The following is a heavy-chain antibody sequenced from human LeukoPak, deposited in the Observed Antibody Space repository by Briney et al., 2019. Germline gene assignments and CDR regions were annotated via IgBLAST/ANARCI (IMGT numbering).Heavy chain of an antibody. CDR2: IYYSGST. CDR1: GGSISSGDYY. J-gene: IGHJ4*02. D-gene: IGHD2-8*02. Sequence: SETLSLTCTVSGGSISSGDYYWSWIRQPPGKGLEWIGYIYYSGSTYYNPSLKSRVTISVDTSKNQFSLRLSSVTAADTAVYYCASITGGYIDYWGQGTLVTVSS. CDR3: ASITGGYIDY. V-gene: IGHV4-30-4*08.